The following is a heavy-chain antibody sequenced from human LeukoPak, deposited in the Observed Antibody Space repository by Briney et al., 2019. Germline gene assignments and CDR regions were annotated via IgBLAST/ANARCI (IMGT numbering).Heavy chain of an antibody. CDR3: ARGVFGFPGTFPSTDYYMDV. D-gene: IGHD1-14*01. V-gene: IGHV3-33*01. J-gene: IGHJ6*03. Sequence: GGSLRLSCAASGFTFSSYGMHWVRQAPGKGLEWVAVIRYDGSNKYYADSVKGRFTISRDNSKDTLYLQMNSLRAEDTAVYYCARGVFGFPGTFPSTDYYMDVWGKGTTVAVSS. CDR2: IRYDGSNK. CDR1: GFTFSSYG.